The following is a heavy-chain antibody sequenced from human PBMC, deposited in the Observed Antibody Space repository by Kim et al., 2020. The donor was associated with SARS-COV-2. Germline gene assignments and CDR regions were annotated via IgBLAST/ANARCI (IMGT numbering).Heavy chain of an antibody. Sequence: SETLSLTCTVSGASINSGSYNWGWIRQPPGKGLEWIGSIYYIESTYYNPSLTSRVTISVDTSTNQLSLKLNSVTAADTAVYYCASQTFRGKVMRGGDFYYGLDVWGQGTTVTVSS. J-gene: IGHJ6*02. CDR3: ASQTFRGKVMRGGDFYYGLDV. CDR2: IYYIEST. V-gene: IGHV4-39*01. D-gene: IGHD3-10*01. CDR1: GASINSGSYN.